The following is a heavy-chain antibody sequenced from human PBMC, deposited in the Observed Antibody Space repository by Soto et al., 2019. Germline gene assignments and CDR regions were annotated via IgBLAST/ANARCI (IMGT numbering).Heavy chain of an antibody. CDR2: IKQEGSEK. J-gene: IGHJ4*02. CDR1: GFTLSRYW. Sequence: EVQLVESGGGLVRPGGSLRLSCAASGFTLSRYWMSWVRQAPGKGLEWMANIKQEGSEKYYVDSVKGRFNIPRDNAKNSLYLQMNSLRAEDTAVYYCARVYYDSSGDYWGQGTLVTVSS. V-gene: IGHV3-7*01. D-gene: IGHD3-22*01. CDR3: ARVYYDSSGDY.